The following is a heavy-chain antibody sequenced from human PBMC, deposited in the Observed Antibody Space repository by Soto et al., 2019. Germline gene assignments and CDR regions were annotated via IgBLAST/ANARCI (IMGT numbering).Heavy chain of an antibody. CDR3: ARAGIVVVPAAMVGDY. J-gene: IGHJ4*02. CDR1: GFTFSSYG. CDR2: LWYDGSNK. D-gene: IGHD2-2*01. V-gene: IGHV3-33*01. Sequence: GGSLRLSCAASGFTFSSYGMHWVRQAPGKGLEWVAVLWYDGSNKYYADSVKGRFTISRDNSKNTLYLQMNSLRAEDTAVYYCARAGIVVVPAAMVGDYWGQGTLVTVSS.